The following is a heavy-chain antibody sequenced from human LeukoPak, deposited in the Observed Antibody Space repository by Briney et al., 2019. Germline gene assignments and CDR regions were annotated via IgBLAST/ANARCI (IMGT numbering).Heavy chain of an antibody. CDR1: GVSISTYY. CDR3: ARGRGHMDV. V-gene: IGHV4-4*07. Sequence: KTSETLSLTCTVSGVSISTYYWSWIRQPAGKGLEWIGHIYTSGSTNYNPSLKSRVTMSVDTSKNHLSLKLSSVTAADTAVYYCARGRGHMDVWGKGTTVTVSS. D-gene: IGHD3-10*01. J-gene: IGHJ6*03. CDR2: IYTSGST.